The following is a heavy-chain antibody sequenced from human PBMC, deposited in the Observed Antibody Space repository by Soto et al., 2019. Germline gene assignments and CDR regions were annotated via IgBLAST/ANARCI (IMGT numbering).Heavy chain of an antibody. Sequence: ASVKVSCKASGYTFTGYYMHWVRQAPGQGLEWMGWISAYNGNTKYAQKLQGRVTMTTDTSTNTAYMDLRSLRSDDTAVYYCARDSPPVDYWGQGTLVTVSS. CDR3: ARDSPPVDY. J-gene: IGHJ4*02. CDR1: GYTFTGYY. V-gene: IGHV1-18*04. CDR2: ISAYNGNT.